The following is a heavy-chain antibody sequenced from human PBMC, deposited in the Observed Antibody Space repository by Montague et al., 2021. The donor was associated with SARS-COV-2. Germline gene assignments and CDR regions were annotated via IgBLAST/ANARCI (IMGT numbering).Heavy chain of an antibody. Sequence: SETLPLTCAVCGGSFCNYSWIYIRQPPGKGLEWIGRIRTTGHTDYNSSLESRVFMSVDTSTNQFSLSLTSVTAADTAVYFCARFGSGTLEFDLWGQGTLVTVSS. CDR3: ARFGSGTLEFDL. J-gene: IGHJ4*02. V-gene: IGHV4-59*10. CDR2: IRTTGHT. D-gene: IGHD1-26*01. CDR1: GGSFCNYS.